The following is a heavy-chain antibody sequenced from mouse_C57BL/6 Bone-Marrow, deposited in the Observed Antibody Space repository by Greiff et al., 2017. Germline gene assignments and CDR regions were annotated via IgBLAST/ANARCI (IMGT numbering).Heavy chain of an antibody. J-gene: IGHJ2*01. CDR3: TYYGSADY. D-gene: IGHD1-1*01. CDR1: GFNIKDDY. V-gene: IGHV14-4*01. CDR2: IDPENGDT. Sequence: VQLQQSGAELVRPGASVKLSCTASGFNIKDDYMHWVKQRPEQGLEWIGWIDPENGDTEYASKFQGKATITADTSSNTAYLQLSSLTSEDTAVYYCTYYGSADYWGQGTTLTVPS.